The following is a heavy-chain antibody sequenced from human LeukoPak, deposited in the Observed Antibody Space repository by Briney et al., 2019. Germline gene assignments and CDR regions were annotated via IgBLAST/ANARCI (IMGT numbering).Heavy chain of an antibody. V-gene: IGHV3-74*01. Sequence: GGSLRLSCAASGFTFSSSWMHWVRQAPEKGLVWVSRINSDGSSTSYADSVKGRFTISRDNAKNTLFLQMNSLRAEDTAVYYCARGGYDILTGYYTDFDYWGQGTLVTVSS. CDR3: ARGGYDILTGYYTDFDY. CDR2: INSDGSST. D-gene: IGHD3-9*01. J-gene: IGHJ4*02. CDR1: GFTFSSSW.